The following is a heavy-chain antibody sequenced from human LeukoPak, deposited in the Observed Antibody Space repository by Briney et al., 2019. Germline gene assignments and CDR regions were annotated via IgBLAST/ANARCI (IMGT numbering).Heavy chain of an antibody. J-gene: IGHJ4*02. Sequence: GGSLRLSCTTSGFTFGDYAITWVRQAPGKGLEWVGFIRGKPSGGTTEYAAAVKGRCTISRDDSKSIAYLQMDSLKTEDTAVYYCNRWIRGSYSNYWGQGTLVTVSS. CDR1: GFTFGDYA. CDR2: IRGKPSGGTT. D-gene: IGHD1-26*01. CDR3: NRWIRGSYSNY. V-gene: IGHV3-49*04.